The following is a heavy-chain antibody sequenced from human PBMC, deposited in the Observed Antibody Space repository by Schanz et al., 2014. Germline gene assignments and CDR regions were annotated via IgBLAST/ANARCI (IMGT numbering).Heavy chain of an antibody. CDR3: AKDLGVDCGDGCFNWYFDL. CDR2: ISYDGSKK. V-gene: IGHV3-33*03. Sequence: QVHLLESGGGLVEPGGSLRLSCAASGFMFSSYGMHWVRQAPGKGLEWVGVISYDGSKKSYADSVKGRFTISRDNAKNSLFLQMNSLRAEDTAVYFCAKDLGVDCGDGCFNWYFDLWGRGTLVTVSS. CDR1: GFMFSSYG. D-gene: IGHD2-21*02. J-gene: IGHJ2*01.